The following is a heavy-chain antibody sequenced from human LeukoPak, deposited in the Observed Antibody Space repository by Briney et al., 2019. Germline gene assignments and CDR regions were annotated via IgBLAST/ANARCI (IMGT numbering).Heavy chain of an antibody. Sequence: SVTVSCKASGGTFSIYAISWVRQAPGQGLEWMGGIIPIFGTANYAQKFQGRVTITADESTSTAYMELSSLRSEDTAVYYCAASYGSGSYYLYYFDYWGQGTLVTVSS. J-gene: IGHJ4*02. CDR3: AASYGSGSYYLYYFDY. D-gene: IGHD3-10*01. CDR1: GGTFSIYA. V-gene: IGHV1-69*01. CDR2: IIPIFGTA.